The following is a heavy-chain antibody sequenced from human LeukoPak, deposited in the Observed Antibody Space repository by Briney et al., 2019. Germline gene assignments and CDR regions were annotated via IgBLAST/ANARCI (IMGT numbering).Heavy chain of an antibody. D-gene: IGHD3-9*01. CDR3: GRGGLTGQMAAFDY. J-gene: IGHJ4*02. Sequence: GGSLRLSCAASGFTFSSYWMHWVRHAPGKGLEWVSRINSDGGSTTYADSVKGRFTISRDNAKNTMYLQMSSLRADDSAAYYCGRGGLTGQMAAFDYWGQGALVTVST. CDR1: GFTFSSYW. V-gene: IGHV3-74*01. CDR2: INSDGGST.